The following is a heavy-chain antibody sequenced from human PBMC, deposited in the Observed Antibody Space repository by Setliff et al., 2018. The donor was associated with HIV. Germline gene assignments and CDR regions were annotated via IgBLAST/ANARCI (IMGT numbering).Heavy chain of an antibody. CDR2: FYVGGDT. CDR3: ALTAHNLLRGYMDV. D-gene: IGHD7-27*01. CDR1: GGPVSTYY. V-gene: IGHV4-4*07. Sequence: SETLSLTCTVSGGPVSTYYWSWIRQPAGKRLEWIGRFYVGGDTNYNPSLKSRVTMSVDTSKKQFSLKLKSVTAADTAVYYCALTAHNLLRGYMDVWGKGTKVTVSS. J-gene: IGHJ6*03.